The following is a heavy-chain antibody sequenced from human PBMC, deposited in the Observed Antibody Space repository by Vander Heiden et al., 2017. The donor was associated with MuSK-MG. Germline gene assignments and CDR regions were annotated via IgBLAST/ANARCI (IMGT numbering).Heavy chain of an antibody. CDR3: ARAQDWGDISRSPWFDP. J-gene: IGHJ5*02. Sequence: QVQLVQSGAEVKKPGASVKVSCKASGYTFTSYAMHWVRQAPGQRLEWMGWINAGNGNTKYSQKFQGRVTITRDTSASTAYMELSSLRSEDTAVYYCARAQDWGDISRSPWFDPWGQGTLVTVSS. D-gene: IGHD3-16*01. CDR2: INAGNGNT. V-gene: IGHV1-3*01. CDR1: GYTFTSYA.